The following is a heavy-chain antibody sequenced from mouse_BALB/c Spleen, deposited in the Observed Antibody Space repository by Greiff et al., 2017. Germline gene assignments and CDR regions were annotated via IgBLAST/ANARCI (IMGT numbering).Heavy chain of an antibody. CDR3: ARRGARAPFAY. J-gene: IGHJ3*01. Sequence: QVQLQQSGAELMKPGALVKLSCKASGYTFSSYWMEWVKQRPGHGLEWIGEIYPGNGNTKYNEKFKGKATFTADKSSNTAYMQLSSLTSEDSAVYNCARRGARAPFAYWGQGTLVTVSA. CDR1: GYTFSSYW. D-gene: IGHD3-1*01. V-gene: IGHV1-9*01. CDR2: IYPGNGNT.